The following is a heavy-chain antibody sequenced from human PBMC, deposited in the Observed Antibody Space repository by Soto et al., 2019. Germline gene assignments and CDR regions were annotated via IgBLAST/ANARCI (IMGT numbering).Heavy chain of an antibody. V-gene: IGHV4-31*03. D-gene: IGHD5-18*01. CDR1: GGSISSGGYY. CDR3: ASRGYSYGFSLGMDV. Sequence: QVQLQESGPGLVKPSQTLSLTCTVSGGSISSGGYYWSWIRQHPGKGLEWIGYIYYSGSTYYNPSLKSRVTISVDTSKTQFSRKLSSVTAADTAVYYCASRGYSYGFSLGMDVWGQGTTVTVSS. CDR2: IYYSGST. J-gene: IGHJ6*02.